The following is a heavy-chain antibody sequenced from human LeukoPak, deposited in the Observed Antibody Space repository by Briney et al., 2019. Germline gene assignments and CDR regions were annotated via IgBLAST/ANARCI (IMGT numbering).Heavy chain of an antibody. CDR3: AKKGYYASGSYFDY. J-gene: IGHJ4*02. Sequence: ESGGGVVQPGGSLRLSCAASGFIFSSYGMHWVRQAPDKGLEWVAFIRYDGSNKYYADSVKGRFTISRDNSKNTLYLQMNSLRAEDTAMYYCAKKGYYASGSYFDYWGQGTLVTVSS. V-gene: IGHV3-30*02. D-gene: IGHD3-10*01. CDR1: GFIFSSYG. CDR2: IRYDGSNK.